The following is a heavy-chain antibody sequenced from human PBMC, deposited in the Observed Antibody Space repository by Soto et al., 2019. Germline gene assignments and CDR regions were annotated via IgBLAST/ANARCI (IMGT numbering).Heavy chain of an antibody. Sequence: PGGSLRLSCAASGFTFSDYYMSWIRQAPGKGLEWVSYISSSSSYTNYADSVKGRFTISRDNAKNSLYLQMNSLRAEDTAVYYCARRSYYYDSSGYYYHFDYWGQGTLVTVSS. CDR3: ARRSYYYDSSGYYYHFDY. CDR1: GFTFSDYY. J-gene: IGHJ4*02. CDR2: ISSSSSYT. V-gene: IGHV3-11*03. D-gene: IGHD3-22*01.